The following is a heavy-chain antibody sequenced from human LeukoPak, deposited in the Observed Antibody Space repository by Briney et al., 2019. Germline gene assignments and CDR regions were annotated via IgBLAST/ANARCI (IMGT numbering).Heavy chain of an antibody. J-gene: IGHJ4*02. V-gene: IGHV3-20*04. CDR1: GFTFDDYG. Sequence: GGSLRLSCAASGFTFDDYGMSWVRQAPGKGLEWVSGTNWNGGSTGYADSVKGRFTISRDNAKNSLYLQMNSLRAEDTALYYCARGGSRDYGDYADYWGQGTLVTVSS. CDR2: TNWNGGST. CDR3: ARGGSRDYGDYADY. D-gene: IGHD4-17*01.